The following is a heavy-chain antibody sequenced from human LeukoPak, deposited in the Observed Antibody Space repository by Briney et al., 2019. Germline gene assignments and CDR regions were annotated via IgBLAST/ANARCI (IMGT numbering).Heavy chain of an antibody. CDR2: IYSDSGGST. V-gene: IGHV3-66*01. D-gene: IGHD4-17*01. J-gene: IGHJ4*02. CDR1: GFTVSNNY. CDR3: ARGLTHDYGDYFDY. Sequence: PGGSLRLSCAASGFTVSNNYMSWVRQAPGKGLEWVSVIYSDSGGSTYYADSVKGRFTISRDTSKNTLSLHMNSLRAEDTAVYYCARGLTHDYGDYFDYWGQGTLVTVSS.